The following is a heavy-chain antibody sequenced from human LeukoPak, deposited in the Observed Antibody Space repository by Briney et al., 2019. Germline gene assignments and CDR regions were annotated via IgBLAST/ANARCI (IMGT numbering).Heavy chain of an antibody. CDR3: ARVKGIAARISDY. Sequence: GGSLRLSCAASGFTFSSYSMNWVRQAPGKGLEWVSSISSSSYIYYADSVKGRFTISRDNAKNSLYLQMNSLRAEDTAVYYCARVKGIAARISDYWGQGTLVTVSS. CDR2: ISSSSYI. V-gene: IGHV3-21*01. CDR1: GFTFSSYS. D-gene: IGHD6-6*01. J-gene: IGHJ4*02.